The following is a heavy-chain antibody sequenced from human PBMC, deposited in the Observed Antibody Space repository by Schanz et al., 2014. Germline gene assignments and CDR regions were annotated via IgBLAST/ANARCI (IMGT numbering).Heavy chain of an antibody. CDR1: GYNITSND. D-gene: IGHD4-17*01. Sequence: QVHLVQSGAEVKKPGASVKVSCKASGYNITSNDVTWVRQATGQGLEWMGWISPYNGNTNYAQKLQGRVTMTADTSTSTAYMDLRSLRSDDTAVYYCARGYGDSPTDFWGQGTLVTVSS. V-gene: IGHV1-18*01. J-gene: IGHJ4*02. CDR3: ARGYGDSPTDF. CDR2: ISPYNGNT.